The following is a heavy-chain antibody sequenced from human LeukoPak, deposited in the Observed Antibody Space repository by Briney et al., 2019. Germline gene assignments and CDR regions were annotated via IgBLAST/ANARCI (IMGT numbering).Heavy chain of an antibody. J-gene: IGHJ4*02. CDR2: TYTTGDT. D-gene: IGHD3-22*01. V-gene: IGHV4-61*02. CDR1: GGSISRGTYY. CDR3: ARQTNYYDSSGDLFDY. Sequence: SETLSLTCTASGGSISRGTYYWSWIRQPAGKGLECIGRTYTTGDTNYNPSLKSRVTISVDTSKNRFSLMLSSVTAADTAVYYCARQTNYYDSSGDLFDYWGQGTLVTVSS.